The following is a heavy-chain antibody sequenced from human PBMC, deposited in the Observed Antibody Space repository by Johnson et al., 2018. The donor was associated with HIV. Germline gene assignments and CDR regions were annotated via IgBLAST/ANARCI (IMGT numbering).Heavy chain of an antibody. Sequence: QVQLVESGGGVVQPGRSLRLSCAASGFTFSSYAMHWVRQAPGKGLEWVAVISYDGSNKYYAASVKGRFTISRDNSMNTLYLQMNSLRAEDTAVYYCAKVLYSSSSDAFDIWGQWTMVTVSS. D-gene: IGHD6-6*01. CDR1: GFTFSSYA. J-gene: IGHJ3*02. V-gene: IGHV3-30-3*01. CDR2: ISYDGSNK. CDR3: AKVLYSSSSDAFDI.